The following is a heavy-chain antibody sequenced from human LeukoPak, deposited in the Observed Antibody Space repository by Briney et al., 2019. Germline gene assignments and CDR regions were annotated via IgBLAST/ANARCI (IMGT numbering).Heavy chain of an antibody. D-gene: IGHD3-22*01. CDR1: GGSISSYY. V-gene: IGHV4-59*01. CDR2: IYYSGST. Sequence: SETLSLTCTVSGGSISSYYWSWIRQPPGKGLEWIGYIYYSGSTNYNPSLKSRVTISVDTSKNQFSLKLSSVTAADTAVYYCAGGYYYDSSGYYWPVWGQGTTVTVSS. CDR3: AGGYYYDSSGYYWPV. J-gene: IGHJ6*02.